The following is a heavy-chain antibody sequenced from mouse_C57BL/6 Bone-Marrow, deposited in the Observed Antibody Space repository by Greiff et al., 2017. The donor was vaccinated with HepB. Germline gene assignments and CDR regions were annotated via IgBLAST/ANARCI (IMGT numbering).Heavy chain of an antibody. Sequence: EVKLMESGGGLVKPGGSLKLSCAASGFTFSSYTMSWVRQTPEKRLEWVATISGGGGNTYYPDSVKGRFTISRDNAKNTLYLQMSSLRSEDTALYYCARGRAYYSNYAFAYWGQGTLVTVSA. J-gene: IGHJ3*01. CDR3: ARGRAYYSNYAFAY. V-gene: IGHV5-9*01. D-gene: IGHD2-5*01. CDR2: ISGGGGNT. CDR1: GFTFSSYT.